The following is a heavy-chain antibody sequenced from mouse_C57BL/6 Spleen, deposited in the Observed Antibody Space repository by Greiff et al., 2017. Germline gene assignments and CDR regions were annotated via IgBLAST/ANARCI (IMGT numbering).Heavy chain of an antibody. CDR3: ARRNYSSPYAMDY. D-gene: IGHD2-5*01. CDR2: INPNNGGT. V-gene: IGHV1-18*01. J-gene: IGHJ4*01. CDR1: GYTFTDYN. Sequence: VQLQQSGPELVKPGASVKIPCKASGYTFTDYNMDWVKQSHGKSLEWIGDINPNNGGTIYNQKFKGKATLTVDKSSSTAYMELRSLTSEDTAVYYCARRNYSSPYAMDYWGQGTSVTVSS.